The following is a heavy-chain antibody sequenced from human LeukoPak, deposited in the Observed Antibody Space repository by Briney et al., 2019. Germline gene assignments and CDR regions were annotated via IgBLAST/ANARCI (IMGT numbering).Heavy chain of an antibody. V-gene: IGHV3-30*04. Sequence: GGSLRLSCAASGFTFSSYAMHWVRQAPGKGLEWVAVISYDGSNKYYADSVKGRFTISRDNSKNTLYLQMNSLRAEDTAVYYCARDPVLLWFGELYVGDYYYGMDVWGKGTTVTVSS. CDR3: ARDPVLLWFGELYVGDYYYGMDV. D-gene: IGHD3-10*01. CDR1: GFTFSSYA. J-gene: IGHJ6*04. CDR2: ISYDGSNK.